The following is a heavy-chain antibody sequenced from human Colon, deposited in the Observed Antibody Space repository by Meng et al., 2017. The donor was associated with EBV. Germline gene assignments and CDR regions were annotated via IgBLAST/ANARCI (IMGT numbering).Heavy chain of an antibody. V-gene: IGHV4-30-4*01. J-gene: IGHJ4*02. CDR2: IHHSGSA. Sequence: QGQLEGPGPGLVEPSQTLSLTCTVSGGSMGSGNYYWSWIRQPPGKGLEWIGYIHHSGSAYYNPSLKSRVSISVDTSKNQFSLNLNSMTAADTAVYYCASFDHIPRRNYFDYWGQGTLVTVSS. CDR3: ASFDHIPRRNYFDY. CDR1: GGSMGSGNYY. D-gene: IGHD2-21*01.